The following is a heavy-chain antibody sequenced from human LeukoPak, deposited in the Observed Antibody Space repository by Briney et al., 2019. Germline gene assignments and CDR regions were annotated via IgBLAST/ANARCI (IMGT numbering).Heavy chain of an antibody. CDR1: GGPISGTTYY. J-gene: IGHJ4*02. CDR3: ARLIKATTRFDY. V-gene: IGHV4-39*07. Sequence: SETLSLTCSVSGGPISGTTYYWGWVRQPPGKGPEWIGAIYYTWNTYYNPSLKSRATMSLDTSRNQFSLKLSSVTAADTAVYYCARLIKATTRFDYWGQGILATVSS. CDR2: IYYTWNT. D-gene: IGHD4-17*01.